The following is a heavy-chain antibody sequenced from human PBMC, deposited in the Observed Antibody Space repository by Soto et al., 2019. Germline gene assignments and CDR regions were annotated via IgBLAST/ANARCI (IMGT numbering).Heavy chain of an antibody. D-gene: IGHD2-15*01. CDR3: ASDCSGGSCYYGYGMDV. CDR2: INAGNGNT. J-gene: IGHJ6*02. Sequence: GASVKVSCKASGYTFTSYAMHWVRQAPGQRLERMGWINAGNGNTKYSQKFQGRVTITRDTSASTAYMELSSLRSEDTAVYYCASDCSGGSCYYGYGMDVWGQGTTVTVSS. V-gene: IGHV1-3*01. CDR1: GYTFTSYA.